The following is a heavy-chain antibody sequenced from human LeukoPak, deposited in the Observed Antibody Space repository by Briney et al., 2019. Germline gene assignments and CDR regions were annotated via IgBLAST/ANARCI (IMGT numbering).Heavy chain of an antibody. D-gene: IGHD3-9*01. CDR3: AKGLRHYDILTGYSPYYYYGMDV. CDR2: ISGSGGST. J-gene: IGHJ6*02. Sequence: GGSLRLSCVASGFTFSNYDMNWVRQVPGKGLEWVSAISGSGGSTYYADSVKGRFTISRDNSKNTLYLQMNSLRAEDTAVYYCAKGLRHYDILTGYSPYYYYGMDVWGQGTTVTVSS. V-gene: IGHV3-23*01. CDR1: GFTFSNYD.